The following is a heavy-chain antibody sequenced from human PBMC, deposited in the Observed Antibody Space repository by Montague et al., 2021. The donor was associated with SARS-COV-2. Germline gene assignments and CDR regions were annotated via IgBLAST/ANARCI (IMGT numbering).Heavy chain of an antibody. CDR2: IYTSGSN. CDR1: GGSISSYY. J-gene: IGHJ5*02. V-gene: IGHV4-4*07. D-gene: IGHD1-26*01. Sequence: SETLSLTCTVSGGSISSYYWSWIRQPAGKGLEWIGRIYTSGSNNYNPSLKSRVTMSVDTSQNQFSLKLSSVTAADTVVYYCARDRGASGGYLPPYYWFDPWGQGTLVTVSS. CDR3: ARDRGASGGYLPPYYWFDP.